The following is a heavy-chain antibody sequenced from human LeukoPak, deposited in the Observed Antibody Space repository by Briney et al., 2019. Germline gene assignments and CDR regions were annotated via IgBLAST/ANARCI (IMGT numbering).Heavy chain of an antibody. V-gene: IGHV4-39*01. CDR2: ISDSGST. D-gene: IGHD3-10*01. Sequence: SETLSLTCIVSGGSISRSSYYWGWLRQPPGKGLEWIGSISDSGSTYYSPSLKSRVTISVNTSKNQFSLKLRFVTAADTAVYYCARQDIWFGELVVWGQGTTVTVSS. CDR3: ARQDIWFGELVV. CDR1: GGSISRSSYY. J-gene: IGHJ6*02.